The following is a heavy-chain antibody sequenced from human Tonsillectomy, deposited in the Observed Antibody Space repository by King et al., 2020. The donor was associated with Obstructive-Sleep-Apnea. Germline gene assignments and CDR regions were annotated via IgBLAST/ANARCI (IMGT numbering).Heavy chain of an antibody. V-gene: IGHV3-30*04. CDR1: GFTFSTFA. CDR3: ARGGESSSSVAADYFYGMDV. J-gene: IGHJ6*02. Sequence: VQLVESGGGVVQPGRSLRLSCAASGFTFSTFAMHWVRQAPGKGLEWVTVISYDGSNKYYAAFVKGRFTISRDSSKNTLYLQMNSLRAEDTAVYYFARGGESSSSVAADYFYGMDVWGQGTTVTVSS. CDR2: ISYDGSNK. D-gene: IGHD6-6*01.